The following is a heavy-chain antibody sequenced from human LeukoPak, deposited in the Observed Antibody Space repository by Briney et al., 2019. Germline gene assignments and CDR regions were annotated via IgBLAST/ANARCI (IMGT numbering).Heavy chain of an antibody. Sequence: GGSRRLSCTASGFTFSTYVMTWVRQAPGKGLEWVSGMTGTGDTKYYADSVKGRFTISRDNSKNTLYLQMNSLRAEDTAVYYCARKTVEVYYGALDPWGQGALVTVSS. D-gene: IGHD3-3*01. CDR2: MTGTGDTK. CDR3: ARKTVEVYYGALDP. J-gene: IGHJ5*02. CDR1: GFTFSTYV. V-gene: IGHV3-23*01.